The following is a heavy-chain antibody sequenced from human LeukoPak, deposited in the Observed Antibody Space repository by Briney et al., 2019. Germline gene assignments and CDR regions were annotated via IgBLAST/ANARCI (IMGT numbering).Heavy chain of an antibody. V-gene: IGHV3-23*01. Sequence: PGGSLRLSCAASGFTFTNAWMSWVRQAPGKGLEWVSAISGSGGSTYYADSVKGRFTISRDNSKNTLYLQMNSLRAEDTAVYYCARSDIVVVPAAFSPFFDYWGQGTLVTVSS. CDR1: GFTFTNAW. J-gene: IGHJ4*02. D-gene: IGHD2-2*01. CDR2: ISGSGGST. CDR3: ARSDIVVVPAAFSPFFDY.